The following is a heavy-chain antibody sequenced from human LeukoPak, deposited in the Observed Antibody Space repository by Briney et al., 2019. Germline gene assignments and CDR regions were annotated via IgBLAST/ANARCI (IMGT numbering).Heavy chain of an antibody. CDR3: ARHFKSGSGWYPLKY. CDR2: INHSGST. V-gene: IGHV4-34*01. Sequence: PGGSLRLSCAASGFTFSSYSMNWVRQAPGKGLEWIGEINHSGSTNYNPSLKSRVTISVDTSKNQFSLKLSSVTAADTAVYYCARHFKSGSGWYPLKYWGQGTLVTVSS. J-gene: IGHJ4*02. D-gene: IGHD6-19*01. CDR1: GFTFSSYS.